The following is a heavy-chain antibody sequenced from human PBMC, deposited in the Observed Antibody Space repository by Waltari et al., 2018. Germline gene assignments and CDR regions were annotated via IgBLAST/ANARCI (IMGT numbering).Heavy chain of an antibody. CDR1: GGTFSSYA. V-gene: IGHV1-69*05. CDR3: AGDSSTHNWFDP. D-gene: IGHD6-13*01. Sequence: QVQLVQSGAEVKTPGSSVKGSCKASGGTFSSYAISWVRQAPGQGLECMGGIIPIFGTANYAQKFQGRVTITTDESTSTAYMELSSLRSEDTAVYYCAGDSSTHNWFDPWGQGTLVTVSS. CDR2: IIPIFGTA. J-gene: IGHJ5*02.